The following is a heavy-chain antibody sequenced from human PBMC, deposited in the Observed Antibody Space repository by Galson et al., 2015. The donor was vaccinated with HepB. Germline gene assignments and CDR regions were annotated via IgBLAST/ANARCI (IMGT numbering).Heavy chain of an antibody. CDR2: ISGSGGST. V-gene: IGHV3-23*01. Sequence: SLRLSCAASAVTFSSYAMTWVRQAPGKGLEWVSTISGSGGSTYYADSVKGRVTISRDNSKNTLYLQMNSLRVEDTAVYYCARADHISSWRYFDYWGQGTLVTVSS. J-gene: IGHJ4*02. D-gene: IGHD6-13*01. CDR3: ARADHISSWRYFDY. CDR1: AVTFSSYA.